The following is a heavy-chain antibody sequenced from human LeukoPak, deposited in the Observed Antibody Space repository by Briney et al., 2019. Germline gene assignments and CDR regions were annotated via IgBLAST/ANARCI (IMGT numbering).Heavy chain of an antibody. D-gene: IGHD5/OR15-5a*01. CDR1: GASISGHY. Sequence: SETLSLTCTVSGASISGHYLTWIRQPPGKGLEWIGYISYIGSTNYNPSLKSRVTISVDTSRNQFSLKLSSVTAADTAVYYCAGDRISVNAFDMWGQGTMVTVSS. J-gene: IGHJ3*02. CDR3: AGDRISVNAFDM. CDR2: ISYIGST. V-gene: IGHV4-59*11.